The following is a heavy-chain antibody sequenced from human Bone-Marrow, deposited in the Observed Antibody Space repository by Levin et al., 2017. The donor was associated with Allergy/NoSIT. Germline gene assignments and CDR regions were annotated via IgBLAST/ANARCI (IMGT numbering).Heavy chain of an antibody. CDR1: GFSLSSYG. D-gene: IGHD2-2*01. CDR2: ISHDGTNK. Sequence: HPGGSLRLSCAASGFSLSSYGMHWVRQAPGKGQEWVAIISHDGTNKYYADSVRGRFTISRDNSRNTMYLQMNSLRAEDQAVYYCAKDGRISTDCYAVSCLRYYYIDLWGKGTTVTVSS. J-gene: IGHJ6*03. CDR3: AKDGRISTDCYAVSCLRYYYIDL. V-gene: IGHV3-30*18.